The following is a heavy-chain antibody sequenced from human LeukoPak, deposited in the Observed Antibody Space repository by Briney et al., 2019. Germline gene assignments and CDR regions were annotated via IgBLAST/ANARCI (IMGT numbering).Heavy chain of an antibody. CDR3: ARQETATYYDFWSGYLGYLDY. CDR1: GGSISSSSYC. Sequence: SETLSLTCTVSGGSISSSSYCWGWIRQPPGKGLEWIGSIYYSGSTYYNPSLKSRVTISVDTSKNQFSLKLSSVTAADTAVYYCARQETATYYDFWSGYLGYLDYWGQGTLVTVSS. D-gene: IGHD3-3*01. V-gene: IGHV4-39*01. J-gene: IGHJ4*02. CDR2: IYYSGST.